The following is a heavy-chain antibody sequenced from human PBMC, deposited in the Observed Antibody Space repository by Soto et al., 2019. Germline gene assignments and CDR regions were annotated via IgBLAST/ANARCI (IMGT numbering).Heavy chain of an antibody. CDR1: GYTFTNYA. D-gene: IGHD6-13*01. CDR3: ASLIAAAGKVWFDP. V-gene: IGHV1-3*05. Sequence: QVQLVQSGAEEKKPGASVKVSCKASGYTFTNYAMHWVRQAPGQRLEWMGWINAGNGNTKYSQKFQGRVTITRDTSASTAYMELSSLRSEDTAVYYCASLIAAAGKVWFDPWGQGTLVTVSS. CDR2: INAGNGNT. J-gene: IGHJ5*02.